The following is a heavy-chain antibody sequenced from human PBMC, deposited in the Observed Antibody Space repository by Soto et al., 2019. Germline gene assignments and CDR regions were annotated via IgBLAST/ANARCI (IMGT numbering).Heavy chain of an antibody. J-gene: IGHJ5*02. Sequence: GGSLRLSCAASGFTFSSYAMSWVRQAPGKGLEWVSAISGSGGSTYYADSVKGRFTISRDNSKNTLYLQMNSLRAEDTAVYYCAKATSYQLVRGWFDPWGQGTLVTVSS. CDR1: GFTFSSYA. V-gene: IGHV3-23*01. CDR2: ISGSGGST. CDR3: AKATSYQLVRGWFDP. D-gene: IGHD6-6*01.